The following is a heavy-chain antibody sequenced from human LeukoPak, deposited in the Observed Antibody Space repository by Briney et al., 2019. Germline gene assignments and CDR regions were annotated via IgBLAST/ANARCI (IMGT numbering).Heavy chain of an antibody. Sequence: GASVKVSCKASGYTFTGYYMHWVRQAPGQGLEWMGWINPNSGGTNYAQKFQGRVTMTRDTSISTAYMELSRLRSDDTAVYYCATVDVLRFLEWLYYWGQGTLVTVSS. D-gene: IGHD3-3*01. J-gene: IGHJ4*02. CDR2: INPNSGGT. CDR1: GYTFTGYY. V-gene: IGHV1-2*02. CDR3: ATVDVLRFLEWLYY.